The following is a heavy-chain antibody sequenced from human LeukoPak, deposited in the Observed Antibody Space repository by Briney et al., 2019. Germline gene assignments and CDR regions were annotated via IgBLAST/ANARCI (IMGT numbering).Heavy chain of an antibody. CDR3: ARVDPDSSSTLEVFDY. CDR1: GVSTSSYY. V-gene: IGHV4-59*01. D-gene: IGHD6-6*01. CDR2: IYYSGST. Sequence: SETLSLTCTVSGVSTSSYYWSWIRQPPGKGLEWIGYIYYSGSTNYNLSLKSRVTISVDTSKNQFSLKLSSVTAADTAVYYCARVDPDSSSTLEVFDYWGQGTLVTVSS. J-gene: IGHJ4*02.